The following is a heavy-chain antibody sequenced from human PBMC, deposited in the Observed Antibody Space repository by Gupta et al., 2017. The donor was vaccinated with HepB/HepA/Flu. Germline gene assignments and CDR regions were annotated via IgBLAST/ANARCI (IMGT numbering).Heavy chain of an antibody. CDR3: ARFGLVAVAGSNWFDP. CDR1: GGAISSYS. CDR2: IYYSGST. V-gene: IGHV4-59*01. D-gene: IGHD6-19*01. Sequence: VQLQESGPGLGKPSETLSLTCTVSGGAISSYSLTLIRQPPGKGLEWIGYIYYSGSTNYNPSLKSRVTISVDTSKNQFSLKLSSVTAADTAVYYCARFGLVAVAGSNWFDPWGQGTLVTVSP. J-gene: IGHJ5*02.